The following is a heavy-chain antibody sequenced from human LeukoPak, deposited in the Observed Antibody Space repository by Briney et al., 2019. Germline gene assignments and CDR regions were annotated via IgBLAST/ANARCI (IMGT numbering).Heavy chain of an antibody. V-gene: IGHV4-59*12. CDR1: NDSIKDYY. J-gene: IGHJ6*03. D-gene: IGHD1-26*01. CDR2: ISNSGST. CDR3: ARGPRSGSLYYYYYYMDV. Sequence: KTSETLSLTCTVSNDSIKDYYWNWIRQPPGKGLEWIGFISNSGSTNYNPSLKSRVTISIDTSKNQFSLKLSSVTAADTAVYYCARGPRSGSLYYYYYYMDVWGKGTTVTVSS.